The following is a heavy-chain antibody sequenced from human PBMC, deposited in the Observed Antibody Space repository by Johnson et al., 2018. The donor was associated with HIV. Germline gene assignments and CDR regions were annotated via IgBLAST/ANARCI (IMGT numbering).Heavy chain of an antibody. Sequence: VQLVESGGGVVQPGRSLRLSCAASGFTFDDYDMSWVRQAPGKGLEWVSGINWHGDVIGDADSVKGRFTISRDNSKNTLYLQMNSLRAEDTAVYYCAKSPMVRGSEGAFDIWGQGTMVTVSS. V-gene: IGHV3-20*04. CDR3: AKSPMVRGSEGAFDI. CDR1: GFTFDDYD. CDR2: INWHGDVI. J-gene: IGHJ3*02. D-gene: IGHD3-10*01.